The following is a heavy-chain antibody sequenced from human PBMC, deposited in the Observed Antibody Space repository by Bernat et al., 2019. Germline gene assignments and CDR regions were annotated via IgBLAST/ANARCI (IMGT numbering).Heavy chain of an antibody. Sequence: EVQLVESGGGLVQPGGSLRLSCAASGFTFSSYWMSWVRQAPGKGLEWVANIKQDGSEKYYVDSVKGRFTISRDNAKNSLYLQMNSLRAEATAVYYCARAGYYYYYGMDVWGQGTTVTVSS. CDR2: IKQDGSEK. D-gene: IGHD1-1*01. V-gene: IGHV3-7*03. CDR1: GFTFSSYW. J-gene: IGHJ6*02. CDR3: ARAGYYYYYGMDV.